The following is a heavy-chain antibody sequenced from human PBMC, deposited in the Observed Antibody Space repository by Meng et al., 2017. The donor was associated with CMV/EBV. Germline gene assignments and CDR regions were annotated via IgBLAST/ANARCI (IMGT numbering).Heavy chain of an antibody. CDR2: IIPILGIA. CDR1: GCTFSSYA. CDR3: ARVLPWGRQAGYSSSWPYYYGMDV. Sequence: SVKVSCKASGCTFSSYAIRWVRQAPGQGLEWMGGIIPILGIANYAQKFQGRVTITADKSTSTAYMELSSLRSEDTAVYYCARVLPWGRQAGYSSSWPYYYGMDVWGQGTTVTVSS. J-gene: IGHJ6*02. D-gene: IGHD6-13*01. V-gene: IGHV1-69*10.